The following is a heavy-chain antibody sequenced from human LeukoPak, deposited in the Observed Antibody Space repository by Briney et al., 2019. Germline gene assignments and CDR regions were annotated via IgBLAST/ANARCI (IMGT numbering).Heavy chain of an antibody. CDR1: GYTFTSYG. J-gene: IGHJ6*02. CDR2: ISAYNGNT. Sequence: RASVKVSCKASGYTFTSYGISWVRQAPGQGLEWMGWISAYNGNTNYAQKLQGRVTMTTDTSTSTAYMELRSLRSDDTAVYYCARGLRCSSTSCLSYYYYGMDVWGQGTTVTVSS. V-gene: IGHV1-18*01. D-gene: IGHD2-2*01. CDR3: ARGLRCSSTSCLSYYYYGMDV.